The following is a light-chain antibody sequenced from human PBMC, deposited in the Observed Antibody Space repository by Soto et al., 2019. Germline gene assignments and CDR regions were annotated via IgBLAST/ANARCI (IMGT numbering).Light chain of an antibody. J-gene: IGKJ1*01. V-gene: IGKV1-39*01. CDR3: QQCYGSHRT. Sequence: DIQMTQSPSTLSASVGDRVTITCRASQSMSTYLNWYQQKLGKAPTLLIYAASSLQSGVPSRFRGGGSGTDFTLTISSLQPEDFATYFCQQCYGSHRTFGQGTKVEI. CDR2: AAS. CDR1: QSMSTY.